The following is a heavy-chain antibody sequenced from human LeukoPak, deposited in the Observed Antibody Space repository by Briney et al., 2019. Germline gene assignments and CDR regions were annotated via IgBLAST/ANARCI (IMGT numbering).Heavy chain of an antibody. CDR2: ISYDGSNK. CDR3: AREIRYCSGSKCYLFDY. Sequence: GGSLRLSCAASGFTFSTCGMHWVRQAPGKGLEWVAVISYDGSNKYYADSVKGRFTISRDNSKNSLYLQMNSLRAEDTAVYYCAREIRYCSGSKCYLFDYWGQGTLVTVSS. D-gene: IGHD2-15*01. CDR1: GFTFSTCG. J-gene: IGHJ4*02. V-gene: IGHV3-30*03.